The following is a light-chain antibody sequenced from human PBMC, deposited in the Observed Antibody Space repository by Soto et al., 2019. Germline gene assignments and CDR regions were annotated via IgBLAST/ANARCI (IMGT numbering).Light chain of an antibody. CDR3: HQYGSSPQT. CDR2: GAS. J-gene: IGKJ1*01. V-gene: IGKV3-20*01. CDR1: QSVSSNY. Sequence: EFVLTQSPGTLSLSPGERATLSCRASQSVSSNYLAWYQQKPGQAPRLLIYGASIRATGIADRFSGSGSGTDFTLSISRLEPEDFAVYYCHQYGSSPQTFGQGTKVEIK.